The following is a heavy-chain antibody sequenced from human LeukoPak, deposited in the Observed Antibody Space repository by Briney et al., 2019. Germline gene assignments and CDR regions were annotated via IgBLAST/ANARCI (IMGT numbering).Heavy chain of an antibody. CDR2: INPNSGGT. Sequence: GASVKVSCKASGYTFTGYNMHWVRQAPGQGLEWMGWINPNSGGTNYAQKFQGRATMTRDTSISTAYMELSRLRSDDTAVYYCARGQPSIAAAGTGDYWGQGTLVTVSS. V-gene: IGHV1-2*02. CDR3: ARGQPSIAAAGTGDY. CDR1: GYTFTGYN. J-gene: IGHJ4*02. D-gene: IGHD6-13*01.